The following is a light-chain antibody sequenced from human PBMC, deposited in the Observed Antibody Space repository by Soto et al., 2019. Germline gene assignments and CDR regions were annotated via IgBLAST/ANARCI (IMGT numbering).Light chain of an antibody. Sequence: QSVLTQSPSESATPGQRVTISCSGSGSNIGTHAVNWYQQVPGTAPTLLIFRNHQRPSGVPDRFSGSKSGTSASLAISGPQSEDEADYYCAAWDDSLRAVVFGGGTKL. CDR1: GSNIGTHA. CDR2: RNH. V-gene: IGLV1-44*01. J-gene: IGLJ2*01. CDR3: AAWDDSLRAVV.